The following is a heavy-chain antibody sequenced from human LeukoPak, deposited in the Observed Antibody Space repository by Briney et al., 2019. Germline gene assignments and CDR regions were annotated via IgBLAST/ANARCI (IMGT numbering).Heavy chain of an antibody. V-gene: IGHV1-69*05. Sequence: SVKVSCKASGGTFSSYAISWVRQAPGQGLEWMGGIIPIFGTANYAQKFQGRVTITTDESTSTAYMELSSLRSEDTAVYYCAGLSYYYDSSGQYYFDYWGQGTLVTISS. CDR3: AGLSYYYDSSGQYYFDY. CDR1: GGTFSSYA. CDR2: IIPIFGTA. J-gene: IGHJ4*02. D-gene: IGHD3-22*01.